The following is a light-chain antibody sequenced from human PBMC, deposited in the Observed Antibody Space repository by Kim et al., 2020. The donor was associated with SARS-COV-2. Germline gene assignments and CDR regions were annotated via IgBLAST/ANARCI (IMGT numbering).Light chain of an antibody. CDR3: QQYYSTPLS. CDR1: QCVLYSSNNKNY. Sequence: DIVMTQSPDSLAVSLGERATINCKSSQCVLYSSNNKNYLAWYQQKPGQPPKLLISWASTRESGVPDRFSGSGSGTDFTLTISSLQAEDVAVYYCQQYYSTPLSFGGGTKVDIK. V-gene: IGKV4-1*01. J-gene: IGKJ4*01. CDR2: WAS.